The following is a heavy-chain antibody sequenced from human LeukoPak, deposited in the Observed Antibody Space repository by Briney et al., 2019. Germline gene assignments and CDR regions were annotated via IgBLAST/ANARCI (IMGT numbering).Heavy chain of an antibody. Sequence: GESLKISCKGSGYSFPSYWIGWVRQMPGKGLGCMGVIYLGDSDTRYSPSFQGQVTISADKSISTAYLQWSSLKASDTAMYYCARLPYCGGDCYPNCFDPWGQGTLVTVSS. CDR2: IYLGDSDT. CDR3: ARLPYCGGDCYPNCFDP. CDR1: GYSFPSYW. J-gene: IGHJ5*02. V-gene: IGHV5-51*01. D-gene: IGHD2-21*02.